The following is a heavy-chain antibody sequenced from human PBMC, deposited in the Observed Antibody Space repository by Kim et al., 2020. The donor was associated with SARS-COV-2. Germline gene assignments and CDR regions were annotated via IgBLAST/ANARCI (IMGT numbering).Heavy chain of an antibody. CDR2: GGST. D-gene: IGHD2-8*02. CDR3: ATRTSAEY. V-gene: IGHV3-23*01. Sequence: GGSTYYDDSVKGRFTISGDNAKNAVHLQMNSLRAEDTAVYYCATRTSAEYWGQGTLVTVSS. J-gene: IGHJ4*02.